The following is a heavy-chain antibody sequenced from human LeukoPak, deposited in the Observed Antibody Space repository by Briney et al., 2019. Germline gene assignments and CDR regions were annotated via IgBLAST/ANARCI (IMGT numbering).Heavy chain of an antibody. CDR2: ISSSSSTI. CDR3: ARDKYSGLLEGNWFDP. CDR1: GFTFSSYS. J-gene: IGHJ5*02. V-gene: IGHV3-48*01. D-gene: IGHD2-15*01. Sequence: PGGSLRLSCAASGFTFSSYSMNWVRQAPGKGLEWVSYISSSSSTIYYADSVKGRFTISRDNAKNSLYLQMNSLRAEDTAVYYCARDKYSGLLEGNWFDPWGQGTLVTVSS.